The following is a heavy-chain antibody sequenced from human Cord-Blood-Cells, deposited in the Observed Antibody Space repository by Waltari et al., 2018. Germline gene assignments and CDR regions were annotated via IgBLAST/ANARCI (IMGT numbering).Heavy chain of an antibody. Sequence: EVQLVESGGGLVKPGGSLRLSCAASGFTFSSYSMNWVRQAPGKGLAWVSSISSSSSYIYYADSVKGRFTISRDNAKNSLYLQMNSLRAEDTAVYYCARVTVAHYFDYWGQGTLVTVSS. CDR2: ISSSSSYI. V-gene: IGHV3-21*01. D-gene: IGHD4-17*01. J-gene: IGHJ4*02. CDR3: ARVTVAHYFDY. CDR1: GFTFSSYS.